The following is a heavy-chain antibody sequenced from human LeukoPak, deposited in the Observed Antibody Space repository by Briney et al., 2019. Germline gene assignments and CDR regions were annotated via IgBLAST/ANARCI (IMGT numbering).Heavy chain of an antibody. D-gene: IGHD2-15*01. V-gene: IGHV4-61*02. CDR1: GGSISSGSYY. J-gene: IGHJ2*01. Sequence: SETLSLTCTVSGGSISSGSYYWSWIRQPAGKGPEWIGRIYTSGSTNYNPSLKSRVTISVDTSKNQFSLKLSSVTAADTAVYYCARDSCSGGSCYSSVWYFDLWGRGTLVTVSS. CDR3: ARDSCSGGSCYSSVWYFDL. CDR2: IYTSGST.